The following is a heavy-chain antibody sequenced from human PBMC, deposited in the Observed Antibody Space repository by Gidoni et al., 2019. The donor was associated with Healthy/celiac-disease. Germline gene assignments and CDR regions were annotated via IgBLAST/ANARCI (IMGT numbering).Heavy chain of an antibody. Sequence: QVQLVQSGAEVKKPGSSVKVSCKASGGTFSSYAISWVRQAPGQGLEWMGGIIPIFGTANYAQKFQGRVTITADESTSTAYMELSSLRSEDTAVYYCASGGEYYDSSGRSPGWFDPWGQGTLVTVSS. CDR1: GGTFSSYA. CDR3: ASGGEYYDSSGRSPGWFDP. J-gene: IGHJ5*02. CDR2: IIPIFGTA. D-gene: IGHD3-22*01. V-gene: IGHV1-69*01.